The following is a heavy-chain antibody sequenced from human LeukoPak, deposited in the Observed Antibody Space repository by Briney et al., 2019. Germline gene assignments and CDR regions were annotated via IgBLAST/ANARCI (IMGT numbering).Heavy chain of an antibody. Sequence: GGSLRLSCAASGFTVTRNYMTWVRQAPGKGLEWVSVTYSGGRTYYEDSVKGRFTISRDNSKNTLYLQMNSLRAEDTAVYYCAKAKGGGSYYYYYYMDVWGKGTTVTISS. J-gene: IGHJ6*03. V-gene: IGHV3-53*01. CDR3: AKAKGGGSYYYYYYMDV. D-gene: IGHD3-16*01. CDR1: GFTVTRNY. CDR2: TYSGGRT.